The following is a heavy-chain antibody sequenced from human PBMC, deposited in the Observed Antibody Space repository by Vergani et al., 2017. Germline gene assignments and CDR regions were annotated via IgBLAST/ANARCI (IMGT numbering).Heavy chain of an antibody. CDR1: GFTFSSYS. D-gene: IGHD2-2*01. CDR2: ISSRSSYI. V-gene: IGHV3-21*01. CDR3: ARYCSSTSCYDY. Sequence: EVQLVESGGGLVQPGRSLRLSCAASGFTFSSYSMNWVRQAPGKGLEWVSSISSRSSYIYYADSVKGRFTISRDNAKNSLYLQMNSLRTEDTAVYYCARYCSSTSCYDYWGQGTLVTVSS. J-gene: IGHJ4*02.